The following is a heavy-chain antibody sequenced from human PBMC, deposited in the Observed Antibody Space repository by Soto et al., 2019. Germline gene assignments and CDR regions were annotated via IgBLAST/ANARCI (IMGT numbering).Heavy chain of an antibody. J-gene: IGHJ4*02. CDR3: ARDPPPPDF. CDR2: ISAYNGNT. CDR1: GYTFASYA. V-gene: IGHV1-18*01. Sequence: ASVKVSCKASGYTFASYAISWMRQAPGQGLEWMGWISAYNGNTNYAQKLQGRVTMTTDTSTSTAYMELRSLRSVDTAVYYCARDPPPPDFWGQGTLVTVSS.